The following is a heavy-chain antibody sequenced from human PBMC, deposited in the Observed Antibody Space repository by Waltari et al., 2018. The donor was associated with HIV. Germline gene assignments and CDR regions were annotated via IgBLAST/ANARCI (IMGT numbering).Heavy chain of an antibody. J-gene: IGHJ3*02. CDR2: ISGSGRST. Sequence: EVQLLASGGGLVQSGGSLRLSCAASGFTFSNYAVNWVRQAPGKGLEWVSGISGSGRSTYYADSVKGRFTVSRDISKTTLFLQMNSLRAEDTAVYYCAKRATLYFAFDIWGQGTLVTVSS. CDR1: GFTFSNYA. D-gene: IGHD5-12*01. CDR3: AKRATLYFAFDI. V-gene: IGHV3-23*01.